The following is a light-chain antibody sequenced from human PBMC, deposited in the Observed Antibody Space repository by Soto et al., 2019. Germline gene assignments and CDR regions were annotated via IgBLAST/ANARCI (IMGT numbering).Light chain of an antibody. V-gene: IGLV2-23*01. J-gene: IGLJ3*02. CDR1: SSDVGSHPL. CDR3: CAFTSAGTWV. CDR2: EDT. Sequence: QSVLTQPASVSGSPGQSITISCAGTSSDVGSHPLVSWYQQHPGKAPKLMISEDTKRPSGVSNRFSGSKSGNMASLTISGLQAEDEADYYCCAFTSAGTWVFGGGTKPTVL.